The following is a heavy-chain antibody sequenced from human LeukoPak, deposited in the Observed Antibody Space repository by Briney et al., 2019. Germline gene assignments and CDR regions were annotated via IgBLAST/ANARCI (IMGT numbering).Heavy chain of an antibody. CDR1: GGSISSISYY. J-gene: IGHJ6*03. CDR3: ARVLYYYMDV. Sequence: PSETLSLTCTVSGGSISSISYYWGWNRQPPGKGLEWIGRIYYSGSTYYNPSLKSRVTISVDTSKNQFSLKLSSVTAADTAVYYCARVLYYYMDVWGKGTTVTVSS. V-gene: IGHV4-39*07. CDR2: IYYSGST.